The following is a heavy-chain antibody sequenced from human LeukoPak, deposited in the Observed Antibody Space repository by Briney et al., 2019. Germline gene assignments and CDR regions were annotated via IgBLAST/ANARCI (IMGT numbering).Heavy chain of an antibody. J-gene: IGHJ4*02. V-gene: IGHV3-53*01. D-gene: IGHD1-1*01. CDR3: AGHWSRGL. CDR1: GFTLSNGY. CDR2: IYSGGSA. Sequence: GGSLRLSCAASGFTLSNGYMTWVCQAQGKGLEWVSVIYSGGSADYADSVKGRFTISRDSSKNTLYLQMSSLRAEDTAMYYCAGHWSRGLWGQGTLVTVSS.